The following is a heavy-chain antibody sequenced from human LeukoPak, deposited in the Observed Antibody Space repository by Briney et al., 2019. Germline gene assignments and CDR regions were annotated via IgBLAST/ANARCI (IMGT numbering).Heavy chain of an antibody. D-gene: IGHD3-10*01. CDR3: ARDSGITTARGVPSWFDP. Sequence: SETLSLTCTVSGGSINSDSYYWTWIRQPAGKGLEWIGRIYTTGSPNYNPSLKSRVTISIDTSKNQFSLKLSSVSAADTAIYYCARDSGITTARGVPSWFDPWGQGTLVTVSS. CDR1: GGSINSDSYY. V-gene: IGHV4-61*02. CDR2: IYTTGSP. J-gene: IGHJ5*02.